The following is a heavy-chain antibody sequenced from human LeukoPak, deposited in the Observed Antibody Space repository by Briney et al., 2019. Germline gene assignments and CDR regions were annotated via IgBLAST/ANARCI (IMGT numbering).Heavy chain of an antibody. V-gene: IGHV4-34*01. CDR1: VGSFSGYY. CDR3: ARTVYGGNGNWFDP. CDR2: INHSGST. Sequence: SETLSLTCAVYVGSFSGYYWTWIRQPPGKGLEWIGEINHSGSTNYNPSLKSRVTVSVDTSKNQFSLKLSSVTAADTAVYYCARTVYGGNGNWFDPWGQGTLVTVSS. D-gene: IGHD4-23*01. J-gene: IGHJ5*02.